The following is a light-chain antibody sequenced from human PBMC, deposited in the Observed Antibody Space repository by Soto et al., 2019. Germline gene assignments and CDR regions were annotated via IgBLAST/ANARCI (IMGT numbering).Light chain of an antibody. Sequence: ESLLTQSPGTLSLSPGDRATLSCRASQTFSIGSLAWYQQKPGQAPRLLIYAASSRATGIPDRFSGSGSGTDFTLTISRLEPEDFAVYYCQQYDTSLLAFGPGTKVDIK. CDR3: QQYDTSLLA. CDR2: AAS. CDR1: QTFSIGS. J-gene: IGKJ3*01. V-gene: IGKV3-20*01.